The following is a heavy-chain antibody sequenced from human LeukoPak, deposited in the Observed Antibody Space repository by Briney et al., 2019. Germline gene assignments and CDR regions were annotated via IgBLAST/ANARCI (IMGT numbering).Heavy chain of an antibody. D-gene: IGHD4-17*01. CDR1: GFTFSSYA. CDR2: ISYDGSNK. V-gene: IGHV3-30-3*01. Sequence: GGSLRLSCAASGFTFSSYAMHWVRQAPGKGLEWVAVISYDGSNKYYADSVKGRFTISRDNSKNTLYLQMNSLRAEDTAVYYCARGGEIYGDYGLFAADYWGQGTLVTVSS. CDR3: ARGGEIYGDYGLFAADY. J-gene: IGHJ4*02.